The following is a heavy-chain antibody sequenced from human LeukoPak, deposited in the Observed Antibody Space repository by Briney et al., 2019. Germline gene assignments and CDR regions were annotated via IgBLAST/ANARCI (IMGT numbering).Heavy chain of an antibody. Sequence: GGSLRLSCAASGFTFSSYGMHWVRQAPGKGLEWVAVIWYDGSNKYYADSVKGRFTISRDNSKNTLYLQMNSLRAEDTAVYYCAKSGHYGSGSYSNLDYWGQGTLVTVSS. CDR1: GFTFSSYG. CDR2: IWYDGSNK. V-gene: IGHV3-33*06. J-gene: IGHJ4*02. D-gene: IGHD3-10*01. CDR3: AKSGHYGSGSYSNLDY.